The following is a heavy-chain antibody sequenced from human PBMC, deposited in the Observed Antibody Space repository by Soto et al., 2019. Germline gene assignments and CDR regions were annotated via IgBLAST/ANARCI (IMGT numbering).Heavy chain of an antibody. Sequence: TLYLTSTVSGGSIRSRGYYWSWIRQHPGQGLEWIGNIYYSGSTYYNPSLKSRLTISVDTSKNQFSLKLTSVTAADTAVYYCARYSSPGTTLDYWGQGTLVTVSS. CDR2: IYYSGST. CDR1: GGSIRSRGYY. V-gene: IGHV4-31*03. J-gene: IGHJ4*02. D-gene: IGHD6-13*01. CDR3: ARYSSPGTTLDY.